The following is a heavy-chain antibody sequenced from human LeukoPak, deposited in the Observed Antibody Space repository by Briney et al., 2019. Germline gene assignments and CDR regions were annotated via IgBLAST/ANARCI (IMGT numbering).Heavy chain of an antibody. CDR3: ARDHRSASESYYFDY. CDR2: ISSSSTYK. CDR1: GFTFSSYS. J-gene: IGHJ4*02. Sequence: GGSLRLSCAASGFTFSSYSMNWVRQAPGKGLEWVSSISSSSTYKYYADSVRGRFTISRDNAKNSLYLQMNSLGVEDTAVYYCARDHRSASESYYFDYWGQGTLVTVSS. D-gene: IGHD3-10*01. V-gene: IGHV3-21*04.